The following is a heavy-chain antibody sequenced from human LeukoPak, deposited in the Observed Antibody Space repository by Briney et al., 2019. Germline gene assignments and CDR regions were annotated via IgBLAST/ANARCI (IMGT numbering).Heavy chain of an antibody. D-gene: IGHD2-21*02. Sequence: ASVEVSCKASGYTFTRYYMHWVRQAPGQGREWMGWINPNSGGTNYAQKFQGRVTMTRDTSISTAYMELSRLRSDDTAVYYCARMTATQAALYWGQGTLVTVSS. CDR1: GYTFTRYY. CDR3: ARMTATQAALY. V-gene: IGHV1-2*02. CDR2: INPNSGGT. J-gene: IGHJ4*02.